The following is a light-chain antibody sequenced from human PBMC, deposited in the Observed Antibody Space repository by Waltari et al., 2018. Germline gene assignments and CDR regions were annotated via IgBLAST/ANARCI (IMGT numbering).Light chain of an antibody. CDR2: ENT. CDR3: GTWDSSLSGAV. J-gene: IGLJ7*01. V-gene: IGLV1-51*02. Sequence: QSVLTQPPSVSAAPGQRVTISCSGGSPTLGKNYVSWYRQFPGTAPKLLIYENTERPSGIPGRFSGSKSGTSATLDITGLQAGDEADYYCGTWDSSLSGAVFGGGTHLTVL. CDR1: SPTLGKNY.